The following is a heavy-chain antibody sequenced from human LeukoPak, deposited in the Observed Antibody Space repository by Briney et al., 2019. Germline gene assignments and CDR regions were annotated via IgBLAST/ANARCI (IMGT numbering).Heavy chain of an antibody. CDR3: AKSGGYGLIDY. J-gene: IGHJ4*02. V-gene: IGHV4-39*01. CDR1: GASVSGSNYF. D-gene: IGHD1-26*01. Sequence: SETLSLTCAVSGASVSGSNYFWGWIRQPPGKGLEWIGNIYSSGSTYYNASLQSRVTISIDTSKNQFSLRLNSVTAADTAMYYCAKSGGYGLIDYWGQGTRVTVSS. CDR2: IYSSGST.